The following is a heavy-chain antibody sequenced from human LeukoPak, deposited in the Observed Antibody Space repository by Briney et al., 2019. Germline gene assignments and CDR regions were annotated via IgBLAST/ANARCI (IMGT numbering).Heavy chain of an antibody. CDR3: ARDRIKYSSSSLGGY. V-gene: IGHV1-2*06. Sequence: ASVKVSCKASGYTFTGYYMHWVRQAPGQGLEWMGRINPNSGGTNYAQKFQGRVTMTRDTSISTAYMELSRLRSDDTAVYYCARDRIKYSSSSLGGYWGQGTLVTVSP. D-gene: IGHD6-13*01. CDR2: INPNSGGT. J-gene: IGHJ4*02. CDR1: GYTFTGYY.